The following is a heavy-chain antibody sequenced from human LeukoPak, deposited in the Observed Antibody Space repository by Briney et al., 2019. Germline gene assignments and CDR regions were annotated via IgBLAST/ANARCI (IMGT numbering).Heavy chain of an antibody. V-gene: IGHV4-39*07. J-gene: IGHJ4*02. CDR3: ARVHPTGIAVAGTFDY. CDR2: IYYSGST. D-gene: IGHD6-19*01. Sequence: PSETLSLTCTVSGGSISSSSYYWGWIRQPPGKGLEWIGSIYYSGSTYYNPSLKSRVTISVDTSKNQFSLKLSSVTAADTAVYYCARVHPTGIAVAGTFDYWGQGTLVTVSS. CDR1: GGSISSSSYY.